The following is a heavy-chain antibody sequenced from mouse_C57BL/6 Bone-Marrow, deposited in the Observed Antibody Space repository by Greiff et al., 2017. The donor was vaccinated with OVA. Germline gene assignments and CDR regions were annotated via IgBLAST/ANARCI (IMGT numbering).Heavy chain of an antibody. V-gene: IGHV1-15*01. CDR1: GYTFTDYE. CDR2: IDPETGGT. Sequence: VHLVESGAELVRPGASVTLSCKASGYTFTDYEMHWVKQTPVHGLEWIGAIDPETGGTAYNQKFKGKAILTADKSSSTAYMELRSLTSEDSAVYYCTDYYYGSSPWYFDVWGTGTTVTVSS. J-gene: IGHJ1*03. D-gene: IGHD1-1*01. CDR3: TDYYYGSSPWYFDV.